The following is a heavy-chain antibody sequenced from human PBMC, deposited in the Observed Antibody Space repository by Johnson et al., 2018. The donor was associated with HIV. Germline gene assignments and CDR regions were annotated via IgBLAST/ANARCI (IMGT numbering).Heavy chain of an antibody. CDR3: TRGDPSTLGSAFDI. CDR2: IKTKTDGGTT. J-gene: IGHJ3*02. V-gene: IGHV3-15*01. Sequence: VQLVESGGGLVKPGGSLRLSCAGSGITFSNAWMNWVRQTPGKGLEWVGRIKTKTDGGTTDYAAPVKGRFTISRDDSKNTLYLQMNSLKTEDTAGYYCTRGDPSTLGSAFDIWGQGTLVTVSS. CDR1: GITFSNAW.